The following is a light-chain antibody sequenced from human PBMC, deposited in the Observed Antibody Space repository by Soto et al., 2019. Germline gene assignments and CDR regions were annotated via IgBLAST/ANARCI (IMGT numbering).Light chain of an antibody. J-gene: IGKJ1*01. CDR1: QSVSSN. CDR2: GAS. Sequence: IVLTQSPATVSLYQGERTTLSCRASQSVSSNLAWYQQKPGQAPRLLMYGASTRATGIPARFSGSGSGTEFTLTISSLQSEDVAVYYCQQYNNGPRTFGQGTNVDIK. V-gene: IGKV3D-15*01. CDR3: QQYNNGPRT.